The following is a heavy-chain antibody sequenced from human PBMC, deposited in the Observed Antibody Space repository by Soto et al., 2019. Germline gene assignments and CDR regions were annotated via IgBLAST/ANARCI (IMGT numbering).Heavy chain of an antibody. D-gene: IGHD3-16*01. CDR1: GYIFTNND. V-gene: IGHV1-8*01. CDR3: ARMATFGSLNWFDP. Sequence: ASVKVSCKASGYIFTNNDVSWVRQATGQGLEWMGWMNPGSGDTGYAQKFQGRVTMTRDISVATAYMELSSLRSDDTAIYYCARMATFGSLNWFDPWGQGTLVTVSS. CDR2: MNPGSGDT. J-gene: IGHJ5*02.